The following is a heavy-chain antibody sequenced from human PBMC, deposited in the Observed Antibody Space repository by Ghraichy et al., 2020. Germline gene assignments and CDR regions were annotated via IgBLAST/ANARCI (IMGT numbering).Heavy chain of an antibody. CDR1: GFTFSSYW. J-gene: IGHJ6*04. CDR2: IKQDGSEK. Sequence: GGSLRLSCAASGFTFSSYWMSWVRQAPGKGLEWVANIKQDGSEKYYVDSVKGRFTISRDNAKNSLYLQMNSLRAEDTAVYYCARDSIHPYIAAAGTYYYGMDVWGQRDHGHRLL. D-gene: IGHD6-13*01. V-gene: IGHV3-7*01. CDR3: ARDSIHPYIAAAGTYYYGMDV.